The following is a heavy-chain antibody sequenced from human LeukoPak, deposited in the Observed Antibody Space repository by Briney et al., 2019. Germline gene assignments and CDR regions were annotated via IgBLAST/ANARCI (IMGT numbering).Heavy chain of an antibody. CDR1: GGSVTDYY. V-gene: IGHV4-59*02. Sequence: SETLSLTCTVSGGSVTDYYWSWIRQSPGKGLEWIGYIYYTGTNYNPSLKSRVTISVDTSKNQFSLKLSSVTAADTAVYYCARPKLRYFDWLSRGMLFDIWGQGTMVTVSS. CDR2: IYYTGT. J-gene: IGHJ3*02. D-gene: IGHD3-9*01. CDR3: ARPKLRYFDWLSRGMLFDI.